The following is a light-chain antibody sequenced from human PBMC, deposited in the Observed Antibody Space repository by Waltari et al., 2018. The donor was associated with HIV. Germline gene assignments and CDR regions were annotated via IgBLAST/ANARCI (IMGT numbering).Light chain of an antibody. J-gene: IGLJ3*02. CDR1: RSNIGKNP. V-gene: IGLV1-36*01. CDR3: AAWDDSLKAVL. Sequence: QSALTQPPSVSAAPRQRVTISCSGTRSNIGKNPVNWYRQFPGTTPTLLIYFDNLLSSGVSDRFSASKSGTSASLAISGLQSEDEADYYCAAWDDSLKAVLFGGGTRLTV. CDR2: FDN.